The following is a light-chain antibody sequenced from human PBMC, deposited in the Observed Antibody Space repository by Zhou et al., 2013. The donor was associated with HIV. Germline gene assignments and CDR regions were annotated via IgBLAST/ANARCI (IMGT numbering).Light chain of an antibody. CDR3: SSYTSSRILL. Sequence: QSALTQPASVSGSPGQSITISCTGTSSDIGGYVSWYQQHPGKAPKLMIYDVTNRPSGVSNRFSGSKSGNTASLTISGLQAEDEADYYCSSYTSSRILLFGGGTKLTVL. CDR2: DVT. J-gene: IGLJ2*01. CDR1: SSDIGGY. V-gene: IGLV2-14*03.